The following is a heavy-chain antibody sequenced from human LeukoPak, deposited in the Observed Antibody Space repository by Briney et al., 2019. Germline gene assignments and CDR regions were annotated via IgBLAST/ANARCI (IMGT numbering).Heavy chain of an antibody. J-gene: IGHJ4*02. V-gene: IGHV5-51*01. D-gene: IGHD3-10*01. Sequence: GESLKISCKGSGYSFTSYWIGWVRQMPGKGLEWMGIIYPGDSDTRYSPSFQGQVTISADKSISTAYLQWSSLKASDTAMYYCARARSGFLWFGESPDYWGQGTLVTVSS. CDR2: IYPGDSDT. CDR1: GYSFTSYW. CDR3: ARARSGFLWFGESPDY.